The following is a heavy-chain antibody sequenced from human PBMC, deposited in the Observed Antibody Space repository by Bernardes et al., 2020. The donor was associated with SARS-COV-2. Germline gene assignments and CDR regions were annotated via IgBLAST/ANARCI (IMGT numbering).Heavy chain of an antibody. D-gene: IGHD6-13*01. CDR2: IYYSGST. Sequence: SETLSLTCTVSGGSISSSSYYWGWIRQPPGKGLEWIGSIYYSGSTYYNPSLKSRVTISVDTSKNQFSLKLSSVTAADTAVYYCARHDRLSSSWSYFDYWGQGTLVTVSS. J-gene: IGHJ4*02. V-gene: IGHV4-39*01. CDR3: ARHDRLSSSWSYFDY. CDR1: GGSISSSSYY.